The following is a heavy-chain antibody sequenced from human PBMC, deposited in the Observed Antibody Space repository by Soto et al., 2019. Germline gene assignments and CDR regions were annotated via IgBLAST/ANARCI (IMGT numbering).Heavy chain of an antibody. CDR1: GGTFSSYT. Sequence: QVQLVQSGAEVKKPGSSVKVSCKASGGTFSSYTISWVRQAPGQGLEWMGRIIPILGIANYAQKFQGRVTITAHKSTSTTYMELSSLRSDDTAVYYCASLRGYKLGKGIDYWGQGTLVTVSS. J-gene: IGHJ4*02. D-gene: IGHD7-27*01. CDR2: IIPILGIA. V-gene: IGHV1-69*02. CDR3: ASLRGYKLGKGIDY.